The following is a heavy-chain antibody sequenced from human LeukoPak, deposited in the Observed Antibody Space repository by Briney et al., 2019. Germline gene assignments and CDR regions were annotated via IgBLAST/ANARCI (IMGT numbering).Heavy chain of an antibody. CDR1: GFTFSSYA. CDR3: AKGDYGGNSGPLAY. D-gene: IGHD4-23*01. J-gene: IGHJ4*02. Sequence: GGSLRLSCAASGFTFSSYAMSWVRQAPGKGLEWVSAISGSGGSTYYADTVKGRFTISRDNSKNTLYLQMNSLRAEDTAVYYCAKGDYGGNSGPLAYWGQGTPVTVSS. V-gene: IGHV3-23*01. CDR2: ISGSGGST.